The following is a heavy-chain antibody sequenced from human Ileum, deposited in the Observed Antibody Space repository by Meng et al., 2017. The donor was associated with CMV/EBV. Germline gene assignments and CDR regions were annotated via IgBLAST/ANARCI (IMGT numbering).Heavy chain of an antibody. D-gene: IGHD6-13*01. Sequence: GSPIISFPSPGFTFSRFVMHLVRQTTGKGLEWVSAIRSVGDKYYADSVKGRCTISSENAKTSLYLQINSLKDGDTAVYYCVRAIMGAAGGHYYYGVDAWSQGTTVTVSS. J-gene: IGHJ6*02. CDR3: VRAIMGAAGGHYYYGVDA. CDR1: GFTFSRFV. CDR2: IRSVGDK. V-gene: IGHV3-13*01.